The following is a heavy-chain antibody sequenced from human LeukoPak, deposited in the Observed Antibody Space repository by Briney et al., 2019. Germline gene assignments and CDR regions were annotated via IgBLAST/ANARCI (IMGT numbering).Heavy chain of an antibody. J-gene: IGHJ4*02. D-gene: IGHD6-19*01. CDR3: ARVGSGCFDY. CDR2: IYYSGNT. Sequence: PGGSLRLSCAASGFTFSNAWMSWVRQAPGKGLEWIGYIYYSGNTNYNPSLKSRLTISIDTSKNQFSLKLSSVTAADTAVYYCARVGSGCFDYWGQGTLVTVSS. V-gene: IGHV4-59*01. CDR1: GFTFSNAW.